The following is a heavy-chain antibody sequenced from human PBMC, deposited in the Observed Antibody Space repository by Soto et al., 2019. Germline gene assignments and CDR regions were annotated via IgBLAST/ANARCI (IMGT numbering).Heavy chain of an antibody. V-gene: IGHV4-59*01. CDR2: IYYSGST. CDR1: GGSISSYY. D-gene: IGHD6-19*01. Sequence: SETLSLTCTVSGGSISSYYWSWIRQPPGKGLEWIGYIYYSGSTNYNPSLKSRVTISVDTSKNQFSLKLSSVTAADTAVYYCARKQYSSGWYWFDPWGQGTMVTVYS. CDR3: ARKQYSSGWYWFDP. J-gene: IGHJ5*02.